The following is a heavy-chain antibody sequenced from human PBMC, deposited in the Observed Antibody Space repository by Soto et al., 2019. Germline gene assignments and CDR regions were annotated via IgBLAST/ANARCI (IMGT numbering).Heavy chain of an antibody. CDR3: ARDEDYGDYYYYYGMDV. J-gene: IGHJ6*02. CDR1: GFTFSSYS. CDR2: ISSSSSTI. V-gene: IGHV3-48*02. Sequence: EVQLVESGGGLVQPGGSLRLSCAASGFTFSSYSMNWVRQAPGKGLEWVSYISSSSSTIYYADSVKGRFTISRDNAKNSLYLQMNSLRDEDTAVYYCARDEDYGDYYYYYGMDVWGHVTTVTVSS. D-gene: IGHD4-17*01.